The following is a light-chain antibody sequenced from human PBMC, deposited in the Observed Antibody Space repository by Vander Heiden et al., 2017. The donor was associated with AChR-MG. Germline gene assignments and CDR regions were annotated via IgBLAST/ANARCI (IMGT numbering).Light chain of an antibody. V-gene: IGKV3-11*01. CDR3: QQRSNGPPTYS. CDR2: DAS. Sequence: VLFQSPATLSLFPGDTATVFCRATESVNSYLAWYQNKPGQAPRLLIYDASNRATGIKDRFIGSGVGTDFDLTISRREPEDFAVYYCQQRSNGPPTYSFGGGTKVEIK. J-gene: IGKJ4*01. CDR1: ESVNSY.